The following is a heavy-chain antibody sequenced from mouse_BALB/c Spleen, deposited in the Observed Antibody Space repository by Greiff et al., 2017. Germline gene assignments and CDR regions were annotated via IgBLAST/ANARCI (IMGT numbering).Heavy chain of an antibody. CDR3: ARDRDYGSYAMDY. J-gene: IGHJ4*01. CDR2: IWGDGST. V-gene: IGHV2-6-7*01. CDR1: GFSLTGYG. D-gene: IGHD1-1*01. Sequence: VQLVESGPGLVAPSQSLSITCTVSGFSLTGYGVNWVRQPPGKGLEWLGMIWGDGSTDYNSALKSRLSISKDNTKSQVFLKMNSLQTDDTDRYYGARDRDYGSYAMDYWGQGTSVTVSS.